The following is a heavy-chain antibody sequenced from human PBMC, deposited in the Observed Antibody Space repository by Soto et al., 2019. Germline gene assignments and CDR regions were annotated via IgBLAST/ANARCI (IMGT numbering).Heavy chain of an antibody. Sequence: GGSLKLSCAASGFTFSSYGMHWVRQAPGKGLEWVAVISYDGSNKYYADSVKGRFTISRDNSKNTLYLQMNSLRAEDTAVYYCAKDVRYCSGGSCYSRGSYYYYYMDVWGKGTTVTVSS. J-gene: IGHJ6*03. CDR3: AKDVRYCSGGSCYSRGSYYYYYMDV. D-gene: IGHD2-15*01. CDR1: GFTFSSYG. V-gene: IGHV3-30*18. CDR2: ISYDGSNK.